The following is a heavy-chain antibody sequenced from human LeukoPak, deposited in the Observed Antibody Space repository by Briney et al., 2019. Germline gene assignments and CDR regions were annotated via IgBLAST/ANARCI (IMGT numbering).Heavy chain of an antibody. J-gene: IGHJ5*02. V-gene: IGHV1-69*05. CDR1: GGTFSSYA. Sequence: GASVKVSCKASGGTFSSYAISWVRQAPGQGLEWMGRIIPIFGTANYAQKFQGRVTITTDECTSTAYMELSSLRSEDTAVYYCARGPRYYDILTGYYNARAGPAGYNWFDPWGQGTLVTVSS. D-gene: IGHD3-9*01. CDR2: IIPIFGTA. CDR3: ARGPRYYDILTGYYNARAGPAGYNWFDP.